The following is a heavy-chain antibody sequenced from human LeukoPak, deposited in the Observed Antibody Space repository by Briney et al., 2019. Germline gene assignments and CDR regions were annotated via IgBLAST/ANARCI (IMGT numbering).Heavy chain of an antibody. D-gene: IGHD2-2*01. CDR2: IYHSGST. V-gene: IGHV4-4*02. Sequence: PGGSLRLSCAASGFTVSSNYMSWVRQAPGKGLEWIGEIYHSGSTNYNPSLKSRVTISVDKSKNQFSLKLSSVTAAGTAVYYCAKLDIVVVPLWFDPWGQGTLVTVSS. J-gene: IGHJ5*02. CDR3: AKLDIVVVPLWFDP. CDR1: GFTVSSNY.